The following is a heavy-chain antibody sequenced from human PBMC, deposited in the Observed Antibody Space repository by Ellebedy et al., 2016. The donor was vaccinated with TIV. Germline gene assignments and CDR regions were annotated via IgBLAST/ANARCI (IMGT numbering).Heavy chain of an antibody. CDR1: GGSISSSSYY. D-gene: IGHD6-6*01. Sequence: SETLSLXXTVSGGSISSSSYYWGWIRQPPGKGLEWIGSIYYSGSTYYNPSLKSRVTISVDTSKNQFSLKLSSVTAADTAVYYCARQGGDSSSSGEFDYWGQGTLVTVSS. J-gene: IGHJ4*02. CDR2: IYYSGST. V-gene: IGHV4-39*01. CDR3: ARQGGDSSSSGEFDY.